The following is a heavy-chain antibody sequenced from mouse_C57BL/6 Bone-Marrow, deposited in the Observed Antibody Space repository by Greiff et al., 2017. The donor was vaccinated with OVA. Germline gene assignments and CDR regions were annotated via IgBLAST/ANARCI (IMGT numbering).Heavy chain of an antibody. CDR2: IYPSDSET. CDR3: ARREGYWYFDV. J-gene: IGHJ1*03. Sequence: QVQLKQPGAELVRPGSSVKLSCKASGYTFTSYWMDWVKQRPGQGLEWIGNIYPSDSETHYNQKFKDKATLTVDKSSSTAYIQLSSLTSEDSAVYYCARREGYWYFDVWGTGTTVTVSS. CDR1: GYTFTSYW. V-gene: IGHV1-61*01.